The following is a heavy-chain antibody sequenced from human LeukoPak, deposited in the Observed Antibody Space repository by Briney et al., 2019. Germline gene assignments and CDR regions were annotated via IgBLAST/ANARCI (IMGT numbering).Heavy chain of an antibody. CDR1: AFIFSGHW. CDR2: IKEDGSER. D-gene: IGHD2/OR15-2a*01. V-gene: IGHV3-7*03. Sequence: GSLRLSCEGSAFIFSGHWMNWVRQTPGKGLEWVASIKEDGSERQYVDSVKGRFSISRDNTKGSLFLQLNSLRAEDTAVYYCARDSIPLAESYYHHYGLDVWGQGTTVSVSS. CDR3: ARDSIPLAESYYHHYGLDV. J-gene: IGHJ6*02.